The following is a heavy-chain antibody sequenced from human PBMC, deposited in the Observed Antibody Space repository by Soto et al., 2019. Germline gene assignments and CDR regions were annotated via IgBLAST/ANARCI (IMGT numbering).Heavy chain of an antibody. Sequence: GGSLGLSCAASGLSVSSYWMSWVRQAPGKGLEWVANINQDGSEKYFVDSVKGRFTISRDNAKNPLYLQMNSLRAEDTAVYYCARDRSGNAFDIWGQGTMVTVSS. D-gene: IGHD3-10*01. CDR3: ARDRSGNAFDI. J-gene: IGHJ3*02. CDR2: INQDGSEK. V-gene: IGHV3-7*01. CDR1: GLSVSSYW.